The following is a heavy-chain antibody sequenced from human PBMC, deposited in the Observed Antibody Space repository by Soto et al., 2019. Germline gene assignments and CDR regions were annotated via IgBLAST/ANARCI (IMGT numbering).Heavy chain of an antibody. CDR1: GGSFSAYY. CDR3: ARNTVTPVYSMDV. D-gene: IGHD4-17*01. Sequence: QVQLQQWGAGLLKPSETLSLTCAVSGGSFSAYYWTWVRQPPGKGLELIAELNHRGCTTYNPSLKSRGTCSGDTSRNHFSLRLISVTAADTAVYYCARNTVTPVYSMDVWGQGTTVTVS. V-gene: IGHV4-34*01. J-gene: IGHJ6*02. CDR2: LNHRGCT.